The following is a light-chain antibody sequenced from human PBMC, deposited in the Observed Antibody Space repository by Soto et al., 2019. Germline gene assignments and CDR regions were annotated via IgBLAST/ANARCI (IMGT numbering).Light chain of an antibody. V-gene: IGKV2-28*01. CDR1: QSLLHNNGYDY. J-gene: IGKJ5*01. CDR2: LGS. CDR3: MQARQTPN. Sequence: DIVMTQSPLSLPVTPGEPASISCGSSQSLLHNNGYDYLDWYLQKPGQSPQLLIYLGSTRASGVPDRFSGSGSGTDFTLKISRVEAEDVGVYYCMQARQTPNFGQGTRLEIK.